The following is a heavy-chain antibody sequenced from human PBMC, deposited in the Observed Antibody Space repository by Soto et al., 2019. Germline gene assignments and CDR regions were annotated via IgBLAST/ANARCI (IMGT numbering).Heavy chain of an antibody. CDR1: GGTFSSYA. J-gene: IGHJ6*02. V-gene: IGHV1-69*01. D-gene: IGHD3-10*01. CDR3: ASGSYYYGSDPYYYYGMDV. CDR2: IIPIFGTA. Sequence: QVQLVQSGAEVKKPGSSVKVSCKASGGTFSSYAISWVRQAPGQGLEWMGGIIPIFGTANYAQKFQGRVTITADESTSTAYMELSSLGSEDTAVYYCASGSYYYGSDPYYYYGMDVWGQGTKVTVSS.